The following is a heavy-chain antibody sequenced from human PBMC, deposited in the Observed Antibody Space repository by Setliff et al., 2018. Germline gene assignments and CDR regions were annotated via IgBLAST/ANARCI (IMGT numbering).Heavy chain of an antibody. V-gene: IGHV3-33*08. J-gene: IGHJ4*02. CDR1: GFTFSTYA. CDR3: AGDPPRSDWRLDS. D-gene: IGHD1-26*01. CDR2: IFYDGSEK. Sequence: PGGSLRLSCAASGFTFSTYAMHWVRQAPGKGLEWVGYIFYDGSEKYYADSVKGRFTISRGNSKNTVYLEMNNLRADDTAVYYCAGDPPRSDWRLDSWGQGTLVTVSS.